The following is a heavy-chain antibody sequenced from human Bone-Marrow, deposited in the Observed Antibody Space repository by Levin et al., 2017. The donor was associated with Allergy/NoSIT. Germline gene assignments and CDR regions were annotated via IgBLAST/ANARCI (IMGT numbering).Heavy chain of an antibody. V-gene: IGHV3-30-3*01. D-gene: IGHD6-19*01. J-gene: IGHJ4*02. CDR2: ISFDGSSD. Sequence: GESLKISCTASGFTFSSYAMHWVRQAPGKGLEWVAIISFDGSSDYYADSVKGRFTISRDNSKNTLFLQMNGLRAEDTAVYYCARDFGGPYSSGWYGGDYWGQGTLVTVSS. CDR3: ARDFGGPYSSGWYGGDY. CDR1: GFTFSSYA.